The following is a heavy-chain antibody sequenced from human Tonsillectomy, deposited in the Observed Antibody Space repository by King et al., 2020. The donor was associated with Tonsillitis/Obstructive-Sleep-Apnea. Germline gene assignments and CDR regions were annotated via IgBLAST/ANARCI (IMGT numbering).Heavy chain of an antibody. D-gene: IGHD3-10*01. Sequence: VQLVESGGGLIQPGGSLRLSCAASGFTVSSNYMSWVRQAPGKGLEWVSLIYSGGITYYADSVKGRFTISRDNSKNTLYLQMNSLRAEDTAVYYCARGGVIIARSPFDYWGQRTLVTVSS. CDR1: GFTVSSNY. J-gene: IGHJ4*02. CDR3: ARGGVIIARSPFDY. V-gene: IGHV3-53*01. CDR2: IYSGGIT.